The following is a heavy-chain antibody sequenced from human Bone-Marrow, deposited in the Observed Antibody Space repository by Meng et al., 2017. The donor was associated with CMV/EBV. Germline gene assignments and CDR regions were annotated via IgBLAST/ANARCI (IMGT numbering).Heavy chain of an antibody. V-gene: IGHV3-13*01. Sequence: GESLKISCAASGFTFSSNDMHWVRQTTGKGLEWVSAIGTAGDTYYPGSVKGRFTISRENAKNSFYLQMNSLRAGDTAVYYCARDGSSSWYSFDYWGQGTLVPVSS. CDR3: ARDGSSSWYSFDY. CDR2: IGTAGDT. CDR1: GFTFSSND. D-gene: IGHD6-13*01. J-gene: IGHJ4*02.